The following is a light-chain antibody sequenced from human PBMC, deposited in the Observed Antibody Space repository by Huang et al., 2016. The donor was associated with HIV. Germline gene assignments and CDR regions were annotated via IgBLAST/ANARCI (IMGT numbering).Light chain of an antibody. CDR3: QQLDSYPVT. Sequence: IQLTQSPSSLSASVGDRVTITCRASQGISHYLAWCQQQPGKAPKLLIYAASTLYTGVPSRFSGSGSGTDFTLTISSLQPEDFATYYCQQLDSYPVTFGGGTKVDIK. CDR2: AAS. V-gene: IGKV1-9*01. J-gene: IGKJ4*01. CDR1: QGISHY.